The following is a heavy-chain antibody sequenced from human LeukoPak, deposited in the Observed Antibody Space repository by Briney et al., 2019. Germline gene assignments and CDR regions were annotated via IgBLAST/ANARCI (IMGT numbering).Heavy chain of an antibody. D-gene: IGHD2-2*01. V-gene: IGHV3-23*01. CDR3: ASLLGYCSSTSCHIEPFDY. J-gene: IGHJ4*02. CDR1: GFTFSSYA. CDR2: ISGSGGST. Sequence: GGSLRLSCAASGFTFSSYAMSWVRQAPGKGLEWVSAISGSGGSTYYADSVKGRFTISRDNSENTLYLQMNSLRAEDTAVYYCASLLGYCSSTSCHIEPFDYWGQGTLVTVSS.